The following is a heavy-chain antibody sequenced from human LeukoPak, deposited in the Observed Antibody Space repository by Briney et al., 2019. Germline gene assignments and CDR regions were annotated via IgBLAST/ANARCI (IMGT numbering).Heavy chain of an antibody. D-gene: IGHD6-19*01. Sequence: SGGSLRLSCAASGFTFSNYNMFWARQAPGKGLEWVSYITSSSNTVHYADSVRGRFTPSRDNAKSSLYLQMNSLRAEDTAIYYCARLLSGWYLVDYWGQGTLVTVSS. CDR3: ARLLSGWYLVDY. CDR2: ITSSSNTV. J-gene: IGHJ4*02. V-gene: IGHV3-48*01. CDR1: GFTFSNYN.